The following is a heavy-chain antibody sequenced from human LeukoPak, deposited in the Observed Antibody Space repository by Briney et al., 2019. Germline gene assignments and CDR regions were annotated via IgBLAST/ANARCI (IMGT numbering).Heavy chain of an antibody. Sequence: GGSLRLSRAASGFTFSSYAISWVRQAPGKGLEWVSAISGSGGSTYYADSVKGRFTISRDNSKNTLYLQMNSLRAEDTAVYYCAKPLWCYYDSSAGVTDYWGQGTLVTVSS. D-gene: IGHD3-22*01. CDR3: AKPLWCYYDSSAGVTDY. V-gene: IGHV3-23*01. CDR2: ISGSGGST. J-gene: IGHJ4*02. CDR1: GFTFSSYA.